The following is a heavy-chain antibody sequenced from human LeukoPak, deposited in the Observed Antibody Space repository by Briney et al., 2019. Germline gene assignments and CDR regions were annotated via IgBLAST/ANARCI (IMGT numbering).Heavy chain of an antibody. CDR1: GGSISSYY. Sequence: KSPETLSLTCTVSGGSISSYYWSWIRQPPGQGLEWIGFIYSSGSTTYNPSLKSRVAISVDTSKNQFSLRLSSVTAADTAVYYCVRTMYYYDSSGYIFDYWGQGTLVTVSS. D-gene: IGHD3-22*01. V-gene: IGHV4-4*09. CDR3: VRTMYYYDSSGYIFDY. CDR2: IYSSGST. J-gene: IGHJ4*02.